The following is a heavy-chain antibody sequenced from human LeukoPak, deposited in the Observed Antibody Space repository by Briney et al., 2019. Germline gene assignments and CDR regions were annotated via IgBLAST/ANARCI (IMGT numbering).Heavy chain of an antibody. D-gene: IGHD6-19*01. V-gene: IGHV1-69*04. J-gene: IGHJ4*02. CDR1: GGTFSSYA. CDR2: IIPILGIA. CDR3: ARGRLRRTRWLVRGDFDY. Sequence: SVKVSCKASGGTFSSYAISWVRQAPGQGLEWMGRIIPILGIANYAQKFQGRVTITADKSTSTAYMELSSLRSEDTAVYYCARGRLRRTRWLVRGDFDYWGQGTLVTVSS.